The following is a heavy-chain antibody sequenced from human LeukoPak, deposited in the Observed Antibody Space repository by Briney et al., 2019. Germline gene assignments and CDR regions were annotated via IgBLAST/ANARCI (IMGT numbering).Heavy chain of an antibody. J-gene: IGHJ4*02. D-gene: IGHD2-15*01. CDR3: ARDLHCSGGSCPPDPYYFDY. Sequence: ASVEVSCKASGYTFTSYYMHWVRQAPGQGLEWMGIINPSGGSTSYAQKFQGRVTMTRDTSTSTVYMELSSLRSEDTAVYYCARDLHCSGGSCPPDPYYFDYWGQGTLVTVSS. CDR1: GYTFTSYY. V-gene: IGHV1-46*01. CDR2: INPSGGST.